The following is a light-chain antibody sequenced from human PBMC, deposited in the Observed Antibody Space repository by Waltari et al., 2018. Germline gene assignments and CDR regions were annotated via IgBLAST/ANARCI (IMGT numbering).Light chain of an antibody. Sequence: QMTQSPSSPPASVGDRVTITCRASQSSSDYLNCYQQKPGRAAKLLIFAASTFQSGVPSRFSGSGSGTDFSLTISSLQPEDFATYYCQQSYSFGQGTRLEIK. CDR3: QQSYS. J-gene: IGKJ5*01. CDR1: QSSSDY. V-gene: IGKV1-39*01. CDR2: AAS.